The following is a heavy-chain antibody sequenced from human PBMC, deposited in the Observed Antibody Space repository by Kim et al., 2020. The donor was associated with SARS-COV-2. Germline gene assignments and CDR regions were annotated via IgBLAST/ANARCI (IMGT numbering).Heavy chain of an antibody. V-gene: IGHV3-23*01. J-gene: IGHJ4*02. Sequence: GGSLRLSCAASGFTFSSYAMTWVRQAPGKGLEWVSSISGSGDRTYYADSMKGRFTISRDNTKNTLYLQMNSLTAEDTAVYYCAKGRGYSYGHSDYWGQGTLVTVSS. D-gene: IGHD5-18*01. CDR3: AKGRGYSYGHSDY. CDR2: ISGSGDRT. CDR1: GFTFSSYA.